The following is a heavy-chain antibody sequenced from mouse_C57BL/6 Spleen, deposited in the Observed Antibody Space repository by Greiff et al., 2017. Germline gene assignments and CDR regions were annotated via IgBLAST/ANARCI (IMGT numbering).Heavy chain of an antibody. Sequence: EVKLMESGPGLVKPSQSLSLTCSVTGYSITSGYYWNWIRQFPGNKLEWMGYISYDGSNNYNPSLKNRISITRDTSKNQFFLKLNSVTTEDTATYYCARDFYDGYYGAWFAYWGQGTLVTVSA. CDR2: ISYDGSN. CDR1: GYSITSGYY. D-gene: IGHD2-3*01. J-gene: IGHJ3*01. V-gene: IGHV3-6*01. CDR3: ARDFYDGYYGAWFAY.